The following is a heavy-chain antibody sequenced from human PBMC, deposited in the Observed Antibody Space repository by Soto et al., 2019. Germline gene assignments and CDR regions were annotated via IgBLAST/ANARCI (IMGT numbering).Heavy chain of an antibody. CDR3: ARPGYSSSWGPVVWFDP. CDR1: GYTFTNYG. V-gene: IGHV1-18*01. D-gene: IGHD6-13*01. Sequence: QVQLVQSGGEVKKPGASVKVSCKASGYTFTNYGITWVRQAPGQGLEWMGWISADNGNTNYAQKFQGRVTMTTDTSXSXXDMELRSLRSDDTAVYYCARPGYSSSWGPVVWFDPWGQGTLVTVST. CDR2: ISADNGNT. J-gene: IGHJ5*02.